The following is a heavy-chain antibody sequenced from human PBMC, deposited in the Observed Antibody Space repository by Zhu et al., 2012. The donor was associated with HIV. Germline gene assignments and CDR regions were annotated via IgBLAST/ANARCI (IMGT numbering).Heavy chain of an antibody. CDR3: ARQGSGGNSVVDDY. V-gene: IGHV4-39*07. CDR2: IYYSGST. J-gene: IGHJ4*02. Sequence: QVQLQESGPGLVKPSETLSLTCTVSGGSISSSSYYWGWIRQPPGEGLEWIGSIYYSGSTYYNPSLKSRVTISVDTSKNQFSLKLSSVTAADTAVYYCARQGSGGNSVVDDYWGQGTLVTVSS. CDR1: GGSISSSSYY. D-gene: IGHD4-23*01.